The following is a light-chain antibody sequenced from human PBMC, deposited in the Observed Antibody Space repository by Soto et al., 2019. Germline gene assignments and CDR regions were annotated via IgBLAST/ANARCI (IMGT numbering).Light chain of an antibody. CDR3: SSYTSSSTL. Sequence: QSALTQPASVSGSPGQSITISCTGTSSDVGGYNYVSWYQQHPGKAPQLMIYDVSNRPSGVSNRFSGSKSGNTASLTISGLQAEDEADYSCSSYTSSSTLFGTGTKLTVL. CDR2: DVS. J-gene: IGLJ1*01. CDR1: SSDVGGYNY. V-gene: IGLV2-14*01.